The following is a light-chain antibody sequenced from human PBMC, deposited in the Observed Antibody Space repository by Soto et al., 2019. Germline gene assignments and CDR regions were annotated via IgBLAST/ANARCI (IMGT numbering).Light chain of an antibody. CDR2: EVS. V-gene: IGLV2-14*01. Sequence: QSALTQPASVSGSPGQSITISCTGSSNDIGAYKYVSWYQQYPGKAPKLIIFEVSNRPSGVSNRFSGSKSGNTASLPIAGLQAEDEADYHCSSYTTGSTLYVFGGGTKLTVL. CDR1: SNDIGAYKY. CDR3: SSYTTGSTLYV. J-gene: IGLJ1*01.